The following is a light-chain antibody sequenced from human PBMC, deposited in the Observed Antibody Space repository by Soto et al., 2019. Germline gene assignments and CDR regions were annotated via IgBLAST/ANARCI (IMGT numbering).Light chain of an antibody. CDR3: HQYSTSPNT. V-gene: IGKV3-20*01. J-gene: IGKJ2*01. CDR1: QTVNSGY. CDR2: AAS. Sequence: EIVLTQSPDTLSLSPGERAALSCRASQTVNSGYLAWYQQKPGQAPRLVIFAASLRATGIPDRFSGSGSGTDFTLSIDRLEPEDFAVYYCHQYSTSPNTFGQGTKVDIK.